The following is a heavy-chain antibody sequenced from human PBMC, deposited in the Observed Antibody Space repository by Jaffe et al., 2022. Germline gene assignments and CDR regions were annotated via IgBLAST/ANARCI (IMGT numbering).Heavy chain of an antibody. CDR1: GYTFTGNY. V-gene: IGHV1-2*02. D-gene: IGHD3-10*01. Sequence: QVQLVQSGAEVKKPGASVKVSCKASGYTFTGNYMHWVRQAPGQGLEWMGWINPNSGGTNYAQKFQGRVTMTRDTSISTAYMELSRLRSDDTAVYYCARDPTLWFGEPHAFDIWGQGTMVTVSS. CDR3: ARDPTLWFGEPHAFDI. CDR2: INPNSGGT. J-gene: IGHJ3*02.